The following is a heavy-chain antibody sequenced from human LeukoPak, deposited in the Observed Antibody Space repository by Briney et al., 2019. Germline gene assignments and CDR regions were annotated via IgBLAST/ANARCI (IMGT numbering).Heavy chain of an antibody. Sequence: MPSETLSLTCTVSGGSISSSSYYWGWIRQPPGKGLEWIGSIYYSGSTYYNPSLKSRVTISVDTSKNQFSLELSSVTAADTAVYYCAREKEAAEPIFDPWGQGTLVTVSS. CDR3: AREKEAAEPIFDP. CDR2: IYYSGST. D-gene: IGHD6-13*01. V-gene: IGHV4-39*07. CDR1: GGSISSSSYY. J-gene: IGHJ5*02.